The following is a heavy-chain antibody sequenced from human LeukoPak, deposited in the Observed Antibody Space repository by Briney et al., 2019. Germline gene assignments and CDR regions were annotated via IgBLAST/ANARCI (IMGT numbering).Heavy chain of an antibody. D-gene: IGHD5-18*01. V-gene: IGHV1-46*01. CDR2: INPSGGST. J-gene: IGHJ6*02. CDR3: ARDRTAMVTGYGMDV. CDR1: GYTFTSYY. Sequence: ASVKVSCEASGYTFTSYYMHWVRQAPGQGLEWMGIINPSGGSTSYAQKFQGRVTMTRDTSTSTVYMELSSLRSEDTAVYYCARDRTAMVTGYGMDVWGQGTTVTVSS.